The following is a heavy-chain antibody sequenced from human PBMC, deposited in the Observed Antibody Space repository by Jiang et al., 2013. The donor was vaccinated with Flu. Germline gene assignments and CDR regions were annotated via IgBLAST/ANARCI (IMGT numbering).Heavy chain of an antibody. J-gene: IGHJ4*02. Sequence: GLVWVSRINSDESTTNYADSVKGRFTISRDNAKNTLYLQMNSLRAEDTAVYYCARARRGLYYFDYWGQGTLVTASS. CDR2: INSDESTT. D-gene: IGHD3-16*01. CDR3: ARARRGLYYFDY. V-gene: IGHV3-74*01.